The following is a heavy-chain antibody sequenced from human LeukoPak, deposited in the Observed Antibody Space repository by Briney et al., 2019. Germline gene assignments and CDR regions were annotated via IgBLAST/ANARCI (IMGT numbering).Heavy chain of an antibody. J-gene: IGHJ4*02. V-gene: IGHV4-39*07. D-gene: IGHD2-15*01. CDR3: WLQRMVAAYFDS. CDR1: GGSMSSYY. CDR2: IHDSGST. Sequence: SETLSLTCTVSGGSMSSYYWGWIRQPPGKGLEWIGSIHDSGSTYYNQTLKSRLTISVDTSKNQFSLQLSSVTAADTAVYYCWLQRMVAAYFDSWGQGTLVTVSS.